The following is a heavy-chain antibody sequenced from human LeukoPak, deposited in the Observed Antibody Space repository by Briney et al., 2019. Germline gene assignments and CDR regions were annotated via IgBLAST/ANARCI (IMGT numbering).Heavy chain of an antibody. CDR3: ARDQGDDPSHTYYYYYMDV. D-gene: IGHD5-24*01. Sequence: PGGSLRLSCAASGFTFSSYAMHWVRQAPGKGLEWVAVISYDGSNKYYADSVKGRFTISRDNSKNTLYLQMNSLRAEDTAVYYCARDQGDDPSHTYYYYYMDVWGKGTTVTVSS. CDR1: GFTFSSYA. J-gene: IGHJ6*03. V-gene: IGHV3-30*04. CDR2: ISYDGSNK.